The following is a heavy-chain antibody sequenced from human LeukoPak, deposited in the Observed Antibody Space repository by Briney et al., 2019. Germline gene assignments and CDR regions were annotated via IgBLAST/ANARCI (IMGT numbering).Heavy chain of an antibody. J-gene: IGHJ5*02. D-gene: IGHD3-10*01. V-gene: IGHV7-4-1*01. CDR2: XNTNTGNP. CDR1: GYTFTSYA. Sequence: ASVKVSCKASGYTFTSYAMNWVRQAPGQGLEWXXXXNTNTGNPTYAQGFTGRFVFSLDTSVSTAYLQICSLKAEDTAVYYCARGGFGEFPNWFDPWGQGTLVTVSS. CDR3: ARGGFGEFPNWFDP.